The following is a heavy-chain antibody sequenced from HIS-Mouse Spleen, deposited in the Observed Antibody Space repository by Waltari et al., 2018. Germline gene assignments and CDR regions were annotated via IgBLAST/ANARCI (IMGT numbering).Heavy chain of an antibody. CDR3: AKGGLMVYAIGDY. Sequence: QVAAVGSGGGVGQAGGSLGPPRCGSGFPLRCLWLDWVRPVPGKGLEWVAVRWDDGSNKYYADSVKGRFTISRDNSKNTLYLQMNSLRAEDTAVYYCAKGGLMVYAIGDYWGQGTLVTVSS. D-gene: IGHD2-8*01. CDR1: GFPLRCLW. CDR2: RWDDGSNK. J-gene: IGHJ4*02. V-gene: IGHV3-33*06.